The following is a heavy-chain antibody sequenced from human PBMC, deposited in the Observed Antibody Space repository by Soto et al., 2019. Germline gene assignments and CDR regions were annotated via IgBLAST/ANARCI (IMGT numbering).Heavy chain of an antibody. Sequence: EVQLVETGGALIQPGGSLRLSCAASGFPVNATYLSWVRQAPGKGLEWLSVLYADGSTYYIDSVKGRFRISRDSSKNTLYLQMDSLRADDTALYFCARTAEGDTPRTHWYFDLWGRGTPVTVSS. V-gene: IGHV3-53*02. CDR3: ARTAEGDTPRTHWYFDL. J-gene: IGHJ2*01. CDR1: GFPVNATY. D-gene: IGHD5-18*01. CDR2: LYADGST.